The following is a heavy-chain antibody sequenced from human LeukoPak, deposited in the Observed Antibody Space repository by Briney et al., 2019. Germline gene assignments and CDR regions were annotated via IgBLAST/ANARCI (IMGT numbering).Heavy chain of an antibody. J-gene: IGHJ5*02. CDR3: ARLIYDSSGYYYDH. CDR2: VHSGGST. CDR1: GLTVGGNY. V-gene: IGHV3-66*02. D-gene: IGHD3-22*01. Sequence: GGSLRLSCAASGLTVGGNYMSWVRQAPGKGLEWASVVHSGGSTYYADSVKGRFTISRDSTKNTLFLQMNSLRAEDTAVYYCARLIYDSSGYYYDHWGRGTLVTVSS.